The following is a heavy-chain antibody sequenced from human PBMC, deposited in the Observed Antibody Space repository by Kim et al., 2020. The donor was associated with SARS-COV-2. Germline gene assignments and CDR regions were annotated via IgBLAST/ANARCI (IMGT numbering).Heavy chain of an antibody. CDR2: IKSKTDGGTT. CDR1: GFTFSNAW. D-gene: IGHD3-9*01. CDR3: TTTATYDILTGYYGQFDY. J-gene: IGHJ4*02. V-gene: IGHV3-15*01. Sequence: GGSLRLSCAASGFTFSNAWMSWVRQAPGKGLEWVGRIKSKTDGGTTDYAAPVKGRFTISRDDSKNTLYLQMNSLKTEDTAVYYCTTTATYDILTGYYGQFDYWGQGTLVTVSS.